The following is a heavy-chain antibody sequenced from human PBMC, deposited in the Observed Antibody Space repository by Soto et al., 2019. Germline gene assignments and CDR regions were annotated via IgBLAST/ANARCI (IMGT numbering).Heavy chain of an antibody. CDR1: GFTLSGYA. D-gene: IGHD6-6*01. CDR3: ARRARPDFYYMDV. Sequence: VGFLRLSCAASGFTLSGYAMDWVRQAPGKGLEYVSGISSNGVGTYYANSVQGRFTISRDNSKNTVYLQMGSLRPEDMVVYYCARRARPDFYYMDVWGKGTTVTVSS. J-gene: IGHJ6*03. CDR2: ISSNGVGT. V-gene: IGHV3-64*01.